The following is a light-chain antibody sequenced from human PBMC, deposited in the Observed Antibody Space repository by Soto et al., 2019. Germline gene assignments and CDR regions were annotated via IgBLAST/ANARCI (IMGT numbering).Light chain of an antibody. J-gene: IGKJ1*01. CDR2: GAS. CDR3: QQYGSSPPWT. Sequence: EIVLTQSPGTLSLSPGERVTLSCRAIQSVSSSYLAWYQQKPGQAPRLLISGASNRATGIPERFSGSGSGTDFTLTISRLEPEDFAVYYCQQYGSSPPWTFGQGTKVDIK. CDR1: QSVSSSY. V-gene: IGKV3-20*01.